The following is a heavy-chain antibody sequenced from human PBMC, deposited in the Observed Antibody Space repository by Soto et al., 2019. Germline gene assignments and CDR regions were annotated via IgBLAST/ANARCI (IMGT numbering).Heavy chain of an antibody. CDR1: GFTFSSYG. Sequence: PGGSLRLSCAAAGFTFSSYGMHWVREAPGKGLEWVEVIWYDGSNKYYADSVKERFTISRDHSTKTRYLQMNSLRAKDTAVSYCARDQGLLRLTFYHWGQGTLVTVSS. V-gene: IGHV3-33*01. J-gene: IGHJ5*02. CDR2: IWYDGSNK. D-gene: IGHD3-16*01. CDR3: ARDQGLLRLTFYH.